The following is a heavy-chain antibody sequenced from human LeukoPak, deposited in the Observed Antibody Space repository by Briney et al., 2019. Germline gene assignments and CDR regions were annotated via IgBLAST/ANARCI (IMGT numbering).Heavy chain of an antibody. CDR2: IDPSDSYT. Sequence: GESLKISRKGSGYSFTSYWISWVRQMPGKGLEWMGRIDPSDSYTNYSPSFQGHVTISADKSISTAYLQWSSLKASDTAMYYCARHQASSSPFDPWGQGTLVTVSS. CDR3: ARHQASSSPFDP. J-gene: IGHJ5*02. V-gene: IGHV5-10-1*01. D-gene: IGHD6-13*01. CDR1: GYSFTSYW.